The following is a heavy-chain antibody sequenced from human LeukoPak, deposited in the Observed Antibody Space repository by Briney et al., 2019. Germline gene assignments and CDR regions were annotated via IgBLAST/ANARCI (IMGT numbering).Heavy chain of an antibody. CDR2: FYHSGST. D-gene: IGHD1-14*01. CDR1: GYSISSGYY. Sequence: SETLSLTCAVSGYSISSGYYWGWIRQPPGKGLEWIGSFYHSGSTYYNPSLKSRVTISVDTSKNQFSLKLSSVTAADTAVYYCASNRSKSWRRLKYYFDYWGQGTLVTVSS. J-gene: IGHJ4*02. V-gene: IGHV4-38-2*01. CDR3: ASNRSKSWRRLKYYFDY.